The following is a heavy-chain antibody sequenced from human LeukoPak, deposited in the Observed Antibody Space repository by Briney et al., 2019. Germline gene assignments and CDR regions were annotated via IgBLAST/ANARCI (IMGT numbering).Heavy chain of an antibody. J-gene: IGHJ4*02. Sequence: SETLSLTCTVSGGSISSYYWSWIRQPPGKGLEWIGYIYYTGSTNYNPSLKSRVTISVDTSKNQFSLKLSSVTAADTAVYFCALGVPTAIANYWGQGTLVTVSS. D-gene: IGHD2-2*01. V-gene: IGHV4-59*08. CDR1: GGSISSYY. CDR2: IYYTGST. CDR3: ALGVPTAIANY.